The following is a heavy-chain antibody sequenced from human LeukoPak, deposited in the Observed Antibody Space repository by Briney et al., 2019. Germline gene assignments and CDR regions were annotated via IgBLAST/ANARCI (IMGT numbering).Heavy chain of an antibody. CDR3: MPGRDY. CDR1: GFIFSGSG. CDR2: ISPDGSGK. J-gene: IGHJ4*02. Sequence: PGGSLRLSCAASGFIFSGSGMQWVRQAPGKGLEWVANISPDGSGKYYVASVKGRFTISRDNANNLMYLQMYSLRVEDTAVYYCMPGRDYWGQGTQVTVSS. V-gene: IGHV3-7*01. D-gene: IGHD2-15*01.